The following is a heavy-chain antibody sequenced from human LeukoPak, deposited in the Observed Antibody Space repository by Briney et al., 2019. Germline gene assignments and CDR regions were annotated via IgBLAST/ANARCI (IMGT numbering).Heavy chain of an antibody. D-gene: IGHD6-13*01. CDR2: INSDGSST. J-gene: IGHJ4*02. V-gene: IGHV3-74*01. Sequence: GALRLSCAASGFTFSSYLMHWVRQAPGKGLVWVSRINSDGSSTSYADSVKGRFTISRDNAKNTLYLQMNSLRAEDTAVYYCARAAAAGMRIDYWGQGTLVTVSS. CDR1: GFTFSSYL. CDR3: ARAAAAGMRIDY.